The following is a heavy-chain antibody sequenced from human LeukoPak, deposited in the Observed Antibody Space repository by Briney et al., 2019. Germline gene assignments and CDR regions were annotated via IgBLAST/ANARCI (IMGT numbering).Heavy chain of an antibody. V-gene: IGHV3-7*05. D-gene: IGHD2-15*01. CDR2: IKQDGSEK. Sequence: GGSLRLSCEASGFTFSSYSMNWVRQAPGKGLEWVANIKQDGSEKYYVDSVKGRFTISRDNAKNSLDLQMNSLRAEDTAVYYCASHQEWQLPSGFDIWGQGTMVTVSS. CDR1: GFTFSSYS. J-gene: IGHJ3*02. CDR3: ASHQEWQLPSGFDI.